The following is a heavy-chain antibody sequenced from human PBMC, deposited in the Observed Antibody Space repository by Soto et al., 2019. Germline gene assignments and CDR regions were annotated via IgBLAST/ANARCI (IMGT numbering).Heavy chain of an antibody. D-gene: IGHD2-21*01. Sequence: EVQLVESGGGLVKAGGSLRLFCTASGFTFRNYNMNWVRQAPGKGLEWVSSISTGGAYMFYADSVKGRFTISRDNAQNSLFLQIDSPRAEDTAVYYCAKDIASPGGAYFAPWGQGPLFPVSS. CDR1: GFTFRNYN. V-gene: IGHV3-21*06. CDR2: ISTGGAYM. J-gene: IGHJ4*02. CDR3: AKDIASPGGAYFAP.